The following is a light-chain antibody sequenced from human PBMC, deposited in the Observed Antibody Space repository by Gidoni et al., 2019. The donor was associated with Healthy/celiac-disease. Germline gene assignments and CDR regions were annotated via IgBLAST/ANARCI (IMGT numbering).Light chain of an antibody. Sequence: DIVMTQSPDSLAVSLGERATINCKSSQSVLYSSHNKNYLAWYQQKPGQPPKLLIYWASTRESGVPDRFSGSRSGTDFTLTISSLQAEDVAVYYCQQYYSTPPTFGQGTKLEIK. CDR3: QQYYSTPPT. CDR1: QSVLYSSHNKNY. J-gene: IGKJ2*01. CDR2: WAS. V-gene: IGKV4-1*01.